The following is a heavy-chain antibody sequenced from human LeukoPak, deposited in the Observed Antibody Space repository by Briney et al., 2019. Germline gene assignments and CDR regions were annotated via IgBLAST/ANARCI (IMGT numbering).Heavy chain of an antibody. D-gene: IGHD3-10*01. Sequence: PSETLSLTCTVSGGSISSGDYYWSWIRQPPGKGLEWIGYIYYSGSTYYNPSLKSRVTVSVDTSKNQFSLKLSSVTAADTAVYYCARSMVRGVIMSNWFDPWGQGTLVTVSS. CDR3: ARSMVRGVIMSNWFDP. J-gene: IGHJ5*02. CDR1: GGSISSGDYY. CDR2: IYYSGST. V-gene: IGHV4-30-4*01.